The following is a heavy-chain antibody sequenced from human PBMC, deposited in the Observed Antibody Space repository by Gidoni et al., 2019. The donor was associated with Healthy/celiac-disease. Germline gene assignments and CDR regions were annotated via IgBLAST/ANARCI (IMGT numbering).Heavy chain of an antibody. CDR3: ARGGAAAGLGVDY. V-gene: IGHV3-33*01. CDR1: GFTFSSYG. J-gene: IGHJ4*02. D-gene: IGHD6-13*01. Sequence: QVQLVESGGGVVQPGRSLRLSCAASGFTFSSYGMHWGRQAPGKGLEWVAVIWYDGSNKYYADSVKGRFTISRDNSKNTLYLQMNSLRAEDTAVYYCARGGAAAGLGVDYWGQGTLVTVSS. CDR2: IWYDGSNK.